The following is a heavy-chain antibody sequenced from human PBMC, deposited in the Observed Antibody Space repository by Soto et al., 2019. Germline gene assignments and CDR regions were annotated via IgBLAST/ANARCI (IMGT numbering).Heavy chain of an antibody. CDR3: ARPSGLFGQYSALVDN. CDR1: GDTFTSYY. D-gene: IGHD3-3*01. V-gene: IGHV1-46*01. CDR2: INPNGGST. Sequence: ASVKVSCKAPGDTFTSYYMHWVRQAPGHGLEWMGVINPNGGSTRFAQKFQGRVTMTSDTSTSTVYMELRGLTSEDTAVYFCARPSGLFGQYSALVDNWGQGTLVTVSS. J-gene: IGHJ1*01.